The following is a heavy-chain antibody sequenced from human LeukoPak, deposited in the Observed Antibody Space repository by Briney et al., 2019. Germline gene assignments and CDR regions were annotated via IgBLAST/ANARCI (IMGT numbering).Heavy chain of an antibody. CDR2: IRYDGSNT. CDR3: ASDGRRSGSYSNHFDY. V-gene: IGHV3-30*02. D-gene: IGHD3-10*01. Sequence: PGGSLRVSCAASGFSFSTSGMHWVRQAPGKGLEWVAFIRYDGSNTYYADSVKGRFTIPRDNSKNTVFLQMNSLRGEDAALYYCASDGRRSGSYSNHFDYWGQGTRDTVSS. J-gene: IGHJ4*02. CDR1: GFSFSTSG.